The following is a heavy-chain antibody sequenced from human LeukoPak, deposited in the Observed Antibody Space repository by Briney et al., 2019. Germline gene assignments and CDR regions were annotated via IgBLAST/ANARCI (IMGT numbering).Heavy chain of an antibody. CDR2: INPNSGGT. CDR1: GYTFTGYY. Sequence: ASVKVSCKASGYTFTGYYMHWVRQAPGQGLEWMGWINPNSGGTNYAQKLQGRVTMTTDPSTSTAYMELRSLRSDDTAVYYCARGVPEGIVGAMYHYWGQGTLVTVSS. V-gene: IGHV1-2*02. J-gene: IGHJ4*02. D-gene: IGHD1-26*01. CDR3: ARGVPEGIVGAMYHY.